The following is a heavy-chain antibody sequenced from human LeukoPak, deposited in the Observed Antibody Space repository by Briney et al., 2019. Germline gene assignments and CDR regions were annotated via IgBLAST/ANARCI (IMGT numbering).Heavy chain of an antibody. CDR2: ISSAEHT. Sequence: SETLSLTCTVSDNSISGSSYYWGWIRPSPGKGLESIESISSAEHTYYDPSLYSRVTISVDTSKNQFSLNLQSVTAADTAVYYCASVRGVVVVTSTTYVFDFWGQGTLVTVTS. J-gene: IGHJ4*02. D-gene: IGHD2-15*01. CDR3: ASVRGVVVVTSTTYVFDF. CDR1: DNSISGSSYY. V-gene: IGHV4-39*01.